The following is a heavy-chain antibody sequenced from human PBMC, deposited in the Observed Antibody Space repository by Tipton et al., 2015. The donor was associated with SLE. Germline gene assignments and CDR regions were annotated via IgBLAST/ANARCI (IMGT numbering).Heavy chain of an antibody. Sequence: TLSLTCAVYGGSFSAYYWSWIRQPPGKGLEWIGEINHSGSTNYNPSLKSRVTIAVDTSKNQFSLKLSSVTAADTAVYYCARGAMTTVIRGGACDIWGQGTMVSVST. D-gene: IGHD4-17*01. CDR3: ARGAMTTVIRGGACDI. CDR1: GGSFSAYY. V-gene: IGHV4-34*01. J-gene: IGHJ3*02. CDR2: INHSGST.